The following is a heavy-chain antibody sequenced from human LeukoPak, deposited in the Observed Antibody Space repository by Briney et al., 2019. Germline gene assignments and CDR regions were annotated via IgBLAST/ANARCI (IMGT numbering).Heavy chain of an antibody. J-gene: IGHJ6*03. D-gene: IGHD2-15*01. Sequence: SETLSLTCTVSGGSISSGSYYWSWIRQPAGKGLEWIGRIYTSGSTNYNPSLKSRVTISVDTSKNQFSLKLSSVTAADTAVYYCARGYCSGGSCYYLGRYYYYYMDVSGKGTTVTVSS. CDR1: GGSISSGSYY. CDR3: ARGYCSGGSCYYLGRYYYYYMDV. CDR2: IYTSGST. V-gene: IGHV4-61*02.